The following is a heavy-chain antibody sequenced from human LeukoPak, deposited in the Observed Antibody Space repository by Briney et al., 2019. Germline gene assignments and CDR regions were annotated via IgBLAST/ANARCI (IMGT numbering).Heavy chain of an antibody. CDR2: INYSGST. V-gene: IGHV4-39*01. CDR1: GGSITNTNY. CDR3: ARIVMVVAAVYWFDP. J-gene: IGHJ5*02. Sequence: PSGTLSLTCGVSGGSITNTNYWTWVRQPPGKGLEWIGSINYSGSTYYNLSLKSRVTISVDTSKNQFSLKLSSVTAADTAIYYCARIVMVVAAVYWFDPWGQGTLVTVSS. D-gene: IGHD2-15*01.